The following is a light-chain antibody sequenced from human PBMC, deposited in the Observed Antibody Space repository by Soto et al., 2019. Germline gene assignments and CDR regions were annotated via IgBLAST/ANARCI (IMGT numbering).Light chain of an antibody. V-gene: IGLV1-40*01. J-gene: IGLJ1*01. CDR2: DNN. CDR1: SSNIGAGYD. CDR3: QSYDSSLSSYV. Sequence: QSVLTQPPSVSGAPGQRVTISCTGSSSNIGAGYDVHWYQQRPGTAPKLLIYDNNNRPSGVPDRFSGSRSGTSASLAITGLQAEDEADYYCQSYDSSLSSYVFGTGTKLTVL.